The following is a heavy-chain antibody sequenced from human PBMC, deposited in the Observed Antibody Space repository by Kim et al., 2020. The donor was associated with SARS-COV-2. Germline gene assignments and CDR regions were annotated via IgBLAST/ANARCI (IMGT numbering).Heavy chain of an antibody. CDR3: ARGNKYGSGSYYNGYGMDV. V-gene: IGHV1-3*01. CDR2: ISAGNGNT. CDR1: GYSFTFYA. J-gene: IGHJ6*02. Sequence: ASVKVSCKASGYSFTFYAIHWVRQAPGQRLELMGWISAGNGNTRHSEKFQGRVSIARDTSASTSYMELSSLRFEDTAVYYCARGNKYGSGSYYNGYGMDVWGQGTTVTVSS. D-gene: IGHD1-26*01.